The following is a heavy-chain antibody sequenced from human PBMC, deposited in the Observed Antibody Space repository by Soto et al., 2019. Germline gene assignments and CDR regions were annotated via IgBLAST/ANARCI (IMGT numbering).Heavy chain of an antibody. Sequence: GESLKISCKGSGYNFTIYWISWVRQMPGKGLEWMGRTDPSDSYTNYSPSFQGHVTISADKSISTAYLQWCSLKASDTAMYYCARQXVVPAAISGYYYYGMDVWGQGTTVTVSS. CDR2: TDPSDSYT. J-gene: IGHJ6*02. V-gene: IGHV5-10-1*01. D-gene: IGHD2-2*02. CDR1: GYNFTIYW. CDR3: ARQXVVPAAISGYYYYGMDV.